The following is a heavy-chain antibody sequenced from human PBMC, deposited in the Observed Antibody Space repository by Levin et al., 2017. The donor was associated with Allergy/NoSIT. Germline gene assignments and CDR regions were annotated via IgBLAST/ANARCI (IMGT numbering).Heavy chain of an antibody. D-gene: IGHD5-18*01. CDR2: ISYDGSNK. J-gene: IGHJ4*02. V-gene: IGHV3-30*04. CDR1: GFTFSSYA. Sequence: GGSLRLSCAASGFTFSSYAMHWVRQAPGKGLEWVAVISYDGSNKYYADSVKGRFTISRDNSKNTLYLQMNSLRAEDTAVYYCARGSLKYSYGYGTDYWGQGTLVTVSS. CDR3: ARGSLKYSYGYGTDY.